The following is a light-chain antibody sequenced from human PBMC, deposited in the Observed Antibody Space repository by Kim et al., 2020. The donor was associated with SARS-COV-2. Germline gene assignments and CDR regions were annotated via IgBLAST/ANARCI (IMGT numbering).Light chain of an antibody. CDR2: GAA. V-gene: IGKV3-15*01. J-gene: IGKJ5*01. Sequence: EIVMTQSPATLSLSPGERATLSCRASQSVSSNLAWYQQKPGQAPRLLLYGAATRTTGIPARFSGSGSGTEFTLTISSLQSEDFAVYYCQQYNNRPPDTFGQGTRLEIK. CDR1: QSVSSN. CDR3: QQYNNRPPDT.